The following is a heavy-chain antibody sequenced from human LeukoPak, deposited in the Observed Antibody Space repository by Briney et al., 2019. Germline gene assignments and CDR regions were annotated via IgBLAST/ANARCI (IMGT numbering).Heavy chain of an antibody. CDR3: ARVGGLGVVSRFDY. Sequence: SETLSLTCTVSGGSISSYYWSWIRQPPGKGLEWIGYIYYSGSTNYNPSLKSRVTISVDTSKNQFSLKLSSVTAADTAVYYCARVGGLGVVSRFDYWGQGTLVTVSS. V-gene: IGHV4-59*01. CDR1: GGSISSYY. CDR2: IYYSGST. J-gene: IGHJ4*02. D-gene: IGHD2-15*01.